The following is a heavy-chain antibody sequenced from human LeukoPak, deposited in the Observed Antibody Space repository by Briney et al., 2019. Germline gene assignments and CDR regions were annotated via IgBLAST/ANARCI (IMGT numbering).Heavy chain of an antibody. CDR1: GDSVSSDSAA. D-gene: IGHD2-8*01. CDR3: ARSVNNWFDP. J-gene: IGHJ5*02. CDR2: TFYRSKWYN. Sequence: SQTLSLTCAISGDSVSSDSAAWNWIRPSPSRGLEWRGRTFYRSKWYNDYAVSVKSRITINPDTSKNQFSLQLNSVTPEDTAVYYCARSVNNWFDPWGQGTLVTVSS. V-gene: IGHV6-1*01.